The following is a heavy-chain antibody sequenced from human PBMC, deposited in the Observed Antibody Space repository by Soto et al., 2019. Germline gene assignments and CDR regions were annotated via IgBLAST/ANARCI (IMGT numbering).Heavy chain of an antibody. J-gene: IGHJ4*02. D-gene: IGHD6-13*01. V-gene: IGHV4-39*01. Sequence: ASETLSLTCTVSGGSISSSSYYWGWIRQPPGKGLEWIGSIYYSGSTYYNPSLKSRVTISVDTSKNQFSLKLSSVTAADTAVYYCARRTAAGLRGKYYFDYWGQGTLVTVSS. CDR3: ARRTAAGLRGKYYFDY. CDR1: GGSISSSSYY. CDR2: IYYSGST.